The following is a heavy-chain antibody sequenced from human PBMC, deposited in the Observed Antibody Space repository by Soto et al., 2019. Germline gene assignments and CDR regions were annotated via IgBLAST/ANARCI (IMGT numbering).Heavy chain of an antibody. J-gene: IGHJ4*02. CDR2: IYYSGST. CDR3: ARGLSVTLFDY. Sequence: QVQLQESGPGLVKPSQTLSLTCTVSGGSISSGGYYWTWIRQYPGKGLEWIGYIYYSGSTFYNPSLKRRVRISVDTSKSQFSLNLCSVTAADTAVYYCARGLSVTLFDYWGQGTLVTVSS. V-gene: IGHV4-31*03. D-gene: IGHD4-17*01. CDR1: GGSISSGGYY.